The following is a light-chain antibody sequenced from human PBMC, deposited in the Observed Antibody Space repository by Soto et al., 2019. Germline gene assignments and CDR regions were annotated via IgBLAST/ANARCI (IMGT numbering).Light chain of an antibody. CDR1: QSLTNSF. CDR3: QQYATSEII. Sequence: SPGTLSLSPGERATLSCRASQSLTNSFIAWYQQRPGQAPRLLIYDTSSRASGIPDRFSGSGSGTDFTLTISRLETEDFAVFYCQQYATSEIIFGQGTRLEIK. V-gene: IGKV3-20*01. CDR2: DTS. J-gene: IGKJ5*01.